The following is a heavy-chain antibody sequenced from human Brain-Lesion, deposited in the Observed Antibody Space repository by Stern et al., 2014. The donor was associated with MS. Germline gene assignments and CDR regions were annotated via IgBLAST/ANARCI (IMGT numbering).Heavy chain of an antibody. J-gene: IGHJ4*02. V-gene: IGHV4-30-2*01. CDR2: IVHSGSN. D-gene: IGHD4-23*01. Sequence: VQLVESGSGLVKPSQTLSLTCAVSGGSISSGDYSWSWIRQPPGKSLEWIGYIVHSGSNYYNPSLKSRVSISVDMSKNQFSLKLSSVTAADTAMYYCARIFGGNFDNWGQGTLVTVSS. CDR3: ARIFGGNFDN. CDR1: GGSISSGDYS.